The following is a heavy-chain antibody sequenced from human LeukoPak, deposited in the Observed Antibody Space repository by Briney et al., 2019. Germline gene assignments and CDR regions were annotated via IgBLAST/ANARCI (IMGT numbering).Heavy chain of an antibody. CDR1: GYAFSNYG. CDR2: MNTHNGAT. CDR3: ARVHHYYDILTGYGEYFCDS. V-gene: IGHV1-18*01. Sequence: ASVKVSCKTSGYAFSNYGISWVRQAPGQGLEWMGWMNTHNGATDYAQKFRDRVTMTTDTSTSTGYMELRSQRSDDTAVYYCARVHHYYDILTGYGEYFCDSWGQGTLVTVSS. J-gene: IGHJ4*02. D-gene: IGHD3-9*01.